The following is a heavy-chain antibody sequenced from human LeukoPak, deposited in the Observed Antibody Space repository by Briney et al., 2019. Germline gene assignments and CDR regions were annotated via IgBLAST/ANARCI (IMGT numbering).Heavy chain of an antibody. CDR2: ISHDGGYK. Sequence: GGSLRLSCAASGFTFSSYGMHWVRQAPGKGLEWVAVISHDGGYKDYADSVKGRFTISRDNSKNTLYLQMNSLRAEDTAVYYCARLYYYDSSGYYDIYFDYWGQGTLVTVSS. CDR1: GFTFSSYG. V-gene: IGHV3-30*03. CDR3: ARLYYYDSSGYYDIYFDY. D-gene: IGHD3-22*01. J-gene: IGHJ4*02.